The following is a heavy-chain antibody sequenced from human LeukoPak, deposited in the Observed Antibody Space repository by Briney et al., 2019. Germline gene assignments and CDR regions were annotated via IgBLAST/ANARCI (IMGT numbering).Heavy chain of an antibody. Sequence: SETLSLTCTVSGYSISSGYYWSWIRQPPGKGLEWIGYIYYSGSTNYNPSLKSRVTISVDTSKNQFSLKLSSVTAADTAVYYCASSWLAAAFFDYWGQGTLVTVSS. CDR2: IYYSGST. J-gene: IGHJ4*02. CDR1: GYSISSGYY. CDR3: ASSWLAAAFFDY. D-gene: IGHD6-13*01. V-gene: IGHV4-61*01.